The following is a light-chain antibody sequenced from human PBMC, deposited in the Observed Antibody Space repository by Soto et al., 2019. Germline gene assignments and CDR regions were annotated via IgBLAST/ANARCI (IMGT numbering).Light chain of an antibody. V-gene: IGKV1-5*03. Sequence: DIQMTQSPSTLSAFVGDRVTITCRASQSISTWLAWYQQKPGKVPKLLIFKASSLQSGVPSRFSGSGSGTDFTLTISSLQSEDFATYYCQQHYITPWTFGQGTKVDIK. CDR2: KAS. CDR3: QQHYITPWT. CDR1: QSISTW. J-gene: IGKJ1*01.